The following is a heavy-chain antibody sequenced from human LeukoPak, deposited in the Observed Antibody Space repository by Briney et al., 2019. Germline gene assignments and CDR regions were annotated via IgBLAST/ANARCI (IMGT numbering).Heavy chain of an antibody. CDR2: ISTSSSGI. CDR1: GFTFSSYS. V-gene: IGHV3-48*01. CDR3: ARREV. Sequence: PGGSLSLSCAASGFTFSSYSMNWVRQAPGKGLEWISYISTSSSGIYYADSVKGRFTISRDNAKNSLYLQMNSLRAEDTAVYFCARREVWGQGTLVTVSS. J-gene: IGHJ4*02.